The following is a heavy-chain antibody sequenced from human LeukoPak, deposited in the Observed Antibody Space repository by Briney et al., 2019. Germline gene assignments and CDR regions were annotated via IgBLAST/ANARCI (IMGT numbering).Heavy chain of an antibody. J-gene: IGHJ4*02. CDR1: GFTFDDYA. D-gene: IGHD1-20*01. Sequence: GRSLRLSCAASGFTFDDYAMHWVRQAPGKGLEGVSGISWNSGSIGYADSVKGRFTISRDNAKNSLYLQMNSLRAEDTALYYCAKDGDSRGLTHFDYWGQGTLVTVSS. CDR3: AKDGDSRGLTHFDY. V-gene: IGHV3-9*01. CDR2: ISWNSGSI.